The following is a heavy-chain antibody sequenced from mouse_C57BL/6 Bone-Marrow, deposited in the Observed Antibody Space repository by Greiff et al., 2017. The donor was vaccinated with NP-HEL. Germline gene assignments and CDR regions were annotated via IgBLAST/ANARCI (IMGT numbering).Heavy chain of an antibody. J-gene: IGHJ1*03. V-gene: IGHV5-12*01. Sequence: DVHLVESGGGLVQPGGSLKLSCAASGFTFSDYYMYWVRQTPEKRLEWVAYISNGGGSTYYPDTVKGRFTISRDNAKNTLYLQMSRLKSEDTAMYYCARHPLYWDEDWYFDVWGTGTTVTVSS. CDR2: ISNGGGST. D-gene: IGHD4-1*01. CDR1: GFTFSDYY. CDR3: ARHPLYWDEDWYFDV.